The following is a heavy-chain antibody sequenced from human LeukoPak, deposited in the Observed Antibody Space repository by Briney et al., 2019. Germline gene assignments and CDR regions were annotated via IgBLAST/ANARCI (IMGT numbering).Heavy chain of an antibody. Sequence: ASVKVSCKASGYTFTSYYMHWVRQAPGQGLEWMGIINPSGGSTSYAQKFQGRVTMTRDMPTSTVYMELSSLRSEDTAVYYCARDGGRIAVARPGLHPSGYYYYYMDVWGKGTTVTVSS. J-gene: IGHJ6*03. D-gene: IGHD6-19*01. V-gene: IGHV1-46*01. CDR1: GYTFTSYY. CDR2: INPSGGST. CDR3: ARDGGRIAVARPGLHPSGYYYYYMDV.